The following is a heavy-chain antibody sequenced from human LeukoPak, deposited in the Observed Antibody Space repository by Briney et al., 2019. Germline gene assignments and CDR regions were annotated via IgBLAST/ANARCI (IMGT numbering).Heavy chain of an antibody. Sequence: GGSLSLPCAASGFTFSNYAMTWVRQGPGEGLEWVSAISGSGAYTYSADSVKGRFTISRDHSKNTLYLQMNSLRAEDTAVYYCAKGSDGNYGRPLDYWGRGTRVTVSS. J-gene: IGHJ4*02. D-gene: IGHD4-11*01. CDR2: ISGSGAYT. CDR3: AKGSDGNYGRPLDY. CDR1: GFTFSNYA. V-gene: IGHV3-23*01.